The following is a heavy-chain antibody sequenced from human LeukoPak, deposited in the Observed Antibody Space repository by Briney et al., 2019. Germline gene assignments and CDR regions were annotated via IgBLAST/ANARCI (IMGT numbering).Heavy chain of an antibody. D-gene: IGHD5-18*01. CDR2: VHLDGRT. J-gene: IGHJ4*02. CDR1: GGAASSITS. Sequence: PSETLSLTSAVSGGAASSITSGPGFRQPPGKGLEWIGEVHLDGRTNYNPSLTGRLTMSVDLYENHISLKLTSLTAADTAVYYCAREVGFYSRLDYWGQGTLVTVSS. V-gene: IGHV4-4*02. CDR3: AREVGFYSRLDY.